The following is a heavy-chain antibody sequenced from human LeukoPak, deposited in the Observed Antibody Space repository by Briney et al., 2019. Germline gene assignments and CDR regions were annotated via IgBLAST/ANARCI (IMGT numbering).Heavy chain of an antibody. CDR1: GGSFSSYY. CDR3: ARDHYDILTGYYVWGR. J-gene: IGHJ4*02. Sequence: SETLSLTCTVSGGSFSSYYWNWIRQPPGKGLEWIGYIYHSGSTSYNPSLKSRVTISVDTSKNQFSLKLSSVTASDTAVYYCARDHYDILTGYYVWGRWGQGTLVTVSS. D-gene: IGHD3-9*01. CDR2: IYHSGST. V-gene: IGHV4-59*12.